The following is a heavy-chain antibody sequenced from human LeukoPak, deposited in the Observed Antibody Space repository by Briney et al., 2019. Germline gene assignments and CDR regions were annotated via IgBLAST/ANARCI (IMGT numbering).Heavy chain of an antibody. D-gene: IGHD1-7*01. CDR1: GFTFSSYS. CDR2: TSDRGDYT. V-gene: IGHV3-23*01. Sequence: GGSLRLSCVASGFTFSSYSMSWVRQAPGKGLEWVSGTSDRGDYTYYADSVKGRFTISRDSSKNTLFLQMNSLRAEDTALYFCARKAQYNGHYPLDYWGQGTLVTVSS. J-gene: IGHJ4*02. CDR3: ARKAQYNGHYPLDY.